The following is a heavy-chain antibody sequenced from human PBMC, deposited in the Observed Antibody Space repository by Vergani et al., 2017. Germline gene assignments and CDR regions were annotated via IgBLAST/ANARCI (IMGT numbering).Heavy chain of an antibody. CDR2: IWYDGSNK. Sequence: VQLVESGGGLVKPGGSLRLSCAASGFTFSYYGMHWVRQAPGKGLEWVAVIWYDGSNKYYADSVEGRFTISRDNSKNTLYLQMNSLRAEDTAVYYCAKGLVELRGIFDYWGQGTLVTVSS. D-gene: IGHD1-26*01. V-gene: IGHV3-30*02. J-gene: IGHJ4*02. CDR1: GFTFSYYG. CDR3: AKGLVELRGIFDY.